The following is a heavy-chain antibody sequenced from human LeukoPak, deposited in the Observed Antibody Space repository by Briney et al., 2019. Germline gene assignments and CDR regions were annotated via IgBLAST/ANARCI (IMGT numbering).Heavy chain of an antibody. CDR3: ARLGRSGYYIEALDYYYYYMDV. D-gene: IGHD3-22*01. V-gene: IGHV3-48*01. J-gene: IGHJ6*03. CDR1: GFTFNTYS. CDR2: ISSSSTTI. Sequence: GGSLRLSCAASGFTFNTYSMSWVRQAPGKGLEWVSYISSSSTTIYYANSVKGRFTISRDNAKNSLYLQMNSLRAEDTAVYYCARLGRSGYYIEALDYYYYYMDVWGKGTTVTVSS.